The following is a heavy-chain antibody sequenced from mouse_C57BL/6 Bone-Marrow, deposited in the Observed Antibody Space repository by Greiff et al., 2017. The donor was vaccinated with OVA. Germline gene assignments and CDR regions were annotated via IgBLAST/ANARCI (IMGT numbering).Heavy chain of an antibody. CDR2: IFPGSGST. CDR1: GYTFTDYY. Sequence: QVQLKQSGPELVKPGASVKISCKASGYTFTDYYINWVKQRPGQGLEWIGWIFPGSGSTYYNEKFKGKATLTVDKSSSTAYMLLSSLTSEDSAVYFCARRYYYGSSYPFWYFDVWGTGTTVTVSS. V-gene: IGHV1-75*01. CDR3: ARRYYYGSSYPFWYFDV. D-gene: IGHD1-1*01. J-gene: IGHJ1*03.